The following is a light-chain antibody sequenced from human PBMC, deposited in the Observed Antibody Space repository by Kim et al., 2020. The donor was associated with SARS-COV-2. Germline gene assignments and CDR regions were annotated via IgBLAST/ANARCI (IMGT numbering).Light chain of an antibody. CDR2: RNN. CDR1: NIGRKS. Sequence: VSVALGRTASITCEGNNIGRKSVHGYQQRPGQAPVLVISRNNNRPSEIPERFSGSNSGDTATLTISRTQAGDEADYYCQIWDIDTVFGGGTQLTVL. J-gene: IGLJ2*01. V-gene: IGLV3-9*01. CDR3: QIWDIDTV.